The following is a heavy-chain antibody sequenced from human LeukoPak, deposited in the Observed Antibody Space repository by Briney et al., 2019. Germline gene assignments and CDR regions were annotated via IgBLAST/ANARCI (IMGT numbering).Heavy chain of an antibody. D-gene: IGHD1-26*01. CDR1: GFTFSSYG. CDR2: IRYDGSNK. J-gene: IGHJ5*02. CDR3: AKDLFEDLSVGATQPNWFDP. V-gene: IGHV3-30*02. Sequence: GGSLRLSCAASGFTFSSYGMHWVRQAPGKGLEWVAFIRYDGSNKYYADSVKGRFTISRDNSKNTLYLQMNSLRAEDTGVYYCAKDLFEDLSVGATQPNWFDPWGQGTLVTVSS.